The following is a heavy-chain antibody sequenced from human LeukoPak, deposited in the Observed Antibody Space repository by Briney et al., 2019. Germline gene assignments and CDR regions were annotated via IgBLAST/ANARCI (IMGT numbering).Heavy chain of an antibody. CDR3: ARETVYYDILTGHRLVDY. J-gene: IGHJ4*02. CDR2: INPNSGGA. V-gene: IGHV1-2*02. Sequence: ASVKVSCKASGYTFTGYYMHWVRQAPGQGLEWMGWINPNSGGANYAQKFQGRVTMTRDTSISTAYMELSRLRSDDTAVYYCARETVYYDILTGHRLVDYWGQGTLVTVSS. D-gene: IGHD3-9*01. CDR1: GYTFTGYY.